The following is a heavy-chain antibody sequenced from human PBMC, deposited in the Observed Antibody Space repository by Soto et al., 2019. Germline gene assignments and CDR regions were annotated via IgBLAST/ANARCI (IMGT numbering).Heavy chain of an antibody. J-gene: IGHJ6*01. CDR3: ARDRTVITIFGVVRYGMDV. Sequence: PGVSLRLSCAASGFTFSSYSMNGVRQAPGKGLEWVSSISSSSSYIYYADPVKGRFTISRDNAKNSLYLQMNSLRAEDTAVYYCARDRTVITIFGVVRYGMDVWGQGTTVNVSS. CDR1: GFTFSSYS. V-gene: IGHV3-21*01. D-gene: IGHD3-3*01. CDR2: ISSSSSYI.